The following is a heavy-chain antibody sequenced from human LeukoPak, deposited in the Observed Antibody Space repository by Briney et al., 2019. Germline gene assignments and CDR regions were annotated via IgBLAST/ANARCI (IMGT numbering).Heavy chain of an antibody. D-gene: IGHD7-27*01. J-gene: IGHJ2*01. CDR1: GFTFNNYA. CDR2: ISHSGATT. Sequence: PGGSLRLSCAASGFTFNNYAMDWVRQAPGKGLEWVSLISHSGATTYYADSVKGRITISRDNSRNTLYLQMTSLRAEDTAVYYCARDPGDRWFFDLWGRGTLVTVSS. V-gene: IGHV3-23*01. CDR3: ARDPGDRWFFDL.